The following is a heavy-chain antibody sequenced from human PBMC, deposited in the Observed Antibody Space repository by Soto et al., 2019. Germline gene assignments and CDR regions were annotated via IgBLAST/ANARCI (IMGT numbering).Heavy chain of an antibody. CDR2: IIPIFGTR. Sequence: SVKVSCKASGGTLSNYAITWVRQAPGQGLEWLGRIIPIFGTRYYAQKFQGRVTISADESTSTAYMELSSLRSDDTAVYYCAKDGGREGYFGNWFDPWGQGTLVTVSS. CDR1: GGTLSNYA. CDR3: AKDGGREGYFGNWFDP. D-gene: IGHD2-15*01. J-gene: IGHJ5*02. V-gene: IGHV1-69*13.